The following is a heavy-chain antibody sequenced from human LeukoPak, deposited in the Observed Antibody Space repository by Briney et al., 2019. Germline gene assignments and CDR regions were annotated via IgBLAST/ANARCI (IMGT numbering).Heavy chain of an antibody. CDR3: ARDRGIAARATLTPPDY. Sequence: SQTLSLTCAISGDSVSSNSAAWNWIRQSPSRGLEWLGRTYYRSKWYNDYAVSVKSRITINPDTSKNQFSLQLNSVTPEDTAVYYRARDRGIAARATLTPPDYWGQGTLVTVSS. CDR2: TYYRSKWYN. D-gene: IGHD6-6*01. V-gene: IGHV6-1*01. J-gene: IGHJ4*02. CDR1: GDSVSSNSAA.